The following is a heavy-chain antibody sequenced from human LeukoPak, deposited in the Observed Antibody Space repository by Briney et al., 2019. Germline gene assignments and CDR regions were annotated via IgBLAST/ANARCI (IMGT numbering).Heavy chain of an antibody. Sequence: PGGSLRLPCAASGFTFSDYSMHWVRQAPGKGLEWVTIISYDGYKKYYADSVKGRFTISRDNSKNMLYLQMNSLRAEDTAVYYCAKASLRYFDWFCDYWGQGTLVTVSS. V-gene: IGHV3-30-3*01. CDR2: ISYDGYKK. D-gene: IGHD3-9*01. CDR3: AKASLRYFDWFCDY. J-gene: IGHJ4*02. CDR1: GFTFSDYS.